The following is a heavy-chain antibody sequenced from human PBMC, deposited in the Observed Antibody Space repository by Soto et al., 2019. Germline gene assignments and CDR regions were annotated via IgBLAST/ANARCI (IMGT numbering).Heavy chain of an antibody. V-gene: IGHV4-38-2*01. Sequence: SETLSLTCAVSGYPISSGCYWGWLRQPPGKGLEWIGSIYHGVSTYYNPSLNSRVTLSIDMTNNHVSLILNSVTAADTAVYYCARVGPWVPYYYDSSPYTFENWFDPWGQGTLLTFSS. CDR1: GYPISSGCY. D-gene: IGHD3-22*01. CDR3: ARVGPWVPYYYDSSPYTFENWFDP. CDR2: IYHGVST. J-gene: IGHJ5*02.